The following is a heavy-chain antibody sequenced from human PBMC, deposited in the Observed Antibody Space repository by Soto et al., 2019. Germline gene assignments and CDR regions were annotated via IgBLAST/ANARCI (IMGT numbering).Heavy chain of an antibody. Sequence: PGGSLRLSCAASGFTFSNAWMNWVRQAPGKGLEWVGRIKSKTDGGTTDYAAPVKGRFTISRDDSKNTLYLQMNSLKTEDTAVYYCTTTPPTLYYDILTGYPPNDYWGQGTLVTVSS. D-gene: IGHD3-9*01. CDR3: TTTPPTLYYDILTGYPPNDY. J-gene: IGHJ4*02. V-gene: IGHV3-15*07. CDR2: IKSKTDGGTT. CDR1: GFTFSNAW.